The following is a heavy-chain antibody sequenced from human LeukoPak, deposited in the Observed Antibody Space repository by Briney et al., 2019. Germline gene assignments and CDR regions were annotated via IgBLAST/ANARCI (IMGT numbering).Heavy chain of an antibody. J-gene: IGHJ4*02. V-gene: IGHV4-38-2*02. CDR3: ARDYCSSTSCGGFDY. Sequence: PSETLSLTCTVSGYSISSGYYWGWIRQPPGKGLEWIGSIYHSGSTYYNPSLKSRVTISVDTSKNQLSLKLSSVTAADTAVYYCARDYCSSTSCGGFDYWGQGTLVTVSP. CDR1: GYSISSGYY. CDR2: IYHSGST. D-gene: IGHD2-2*01.